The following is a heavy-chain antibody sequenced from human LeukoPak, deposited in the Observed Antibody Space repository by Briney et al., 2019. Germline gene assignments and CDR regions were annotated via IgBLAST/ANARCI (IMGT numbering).Heavy chain of an antibody. V-gene: IGHV3-23*01. CDR3: AKEGQYYDFWSGYYTSFDY. J-gene: IGHJ4*02. CDR2: ISGSGGST. Sequence: PGGSLRLSCAASGFTFSSYAMSWVRQAPGKGLEWVSAISGSGGSTYYADSVKGRFTISRDNSKNTLYLQMNSLRAEDTAVYYCAKEGQYYDFWSGYYTSFDYWGQGTLVTVSS. D-gene: IGHD3-3*01. CDR1: GFTFSSYA.